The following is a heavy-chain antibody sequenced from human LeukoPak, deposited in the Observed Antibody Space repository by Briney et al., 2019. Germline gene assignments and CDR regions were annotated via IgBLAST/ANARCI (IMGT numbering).Heavy chain of an antibody. CDR1: GYTFTSYG. CDR2: ISAYNGNT. CDR3: ARPSRYCYDSSGYLLYY. V-gene: IGHV1-18*01. D-gene: IGHD3-22*01. J-gene: IGHJ4*02. Sequence: ASVKVSCKASGYTFTSYGISWVRQAPGQGLEWMGWISAYNGNTNYAQKLQGRVTMTTDTSTSTAYMELRSLRSDDTAVYYCARPSRYCYDSSGYLLYYWGQGTLVTVSS.